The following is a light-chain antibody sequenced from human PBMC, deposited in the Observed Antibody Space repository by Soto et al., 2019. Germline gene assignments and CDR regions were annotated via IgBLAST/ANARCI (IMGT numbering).Light chain of an antibody. Sequence: IQMTQSPSSLSASVGDRVTITCRASQGSRNALGWYQQKPGKAPKLLIHAASSLESGVPSRFSGSGSGTDFTFTISSLQPEDFATYYCLQDYSYPWTFGQGTKVEI. CDR3: LQDYSYPWT. CDR1: QGSRNA. J-gene: IGKJ1*01. CDR2: AAS. V-gene: IGKV1-6*01.